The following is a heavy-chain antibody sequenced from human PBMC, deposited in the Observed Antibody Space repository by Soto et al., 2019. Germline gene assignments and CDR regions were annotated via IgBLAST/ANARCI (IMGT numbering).Heavy chain of an antibody. V-gene: IGHV1-69*13. J-gene: IGHJ4*02. CDR3: ASLGDSGSYLWSFDY. CDR2: IIPIFGTA. CDR1: GGTFSSYA. Sequence: SVKVSCKASGGTFSSYAISWVRQAPGQGLEWMGGIIPIFGTANYAQKFQGRVTITADESTSTAYMELSSLRSEDTAVYYCASLGDSGSYLWSFDYWGQGTLVTVSS. D-gene: IGHD3-10*01.